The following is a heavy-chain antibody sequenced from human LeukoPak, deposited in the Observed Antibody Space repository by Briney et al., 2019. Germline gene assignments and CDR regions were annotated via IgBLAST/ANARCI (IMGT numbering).Heavy chain of an antibody. Sequence: ASVKVSYKASGGTFNSYAIRWVRQAPGQGREWRGGIIPIFGTANYAQKFQGRVTINADESTSTAYMELSSLRSEDTAVYYCASALDCSSTSCSGRVAFDIWGQGTMVTVSS. CDR2: IIPIFGTA. J-gene: IGHJ3*02. CDR3: ASALDCSSTSCSGRVAFDI. V-gene: IGHV1-69*13. D-gene: IGHD2-2*01. CDR1: GGTFNSYA.